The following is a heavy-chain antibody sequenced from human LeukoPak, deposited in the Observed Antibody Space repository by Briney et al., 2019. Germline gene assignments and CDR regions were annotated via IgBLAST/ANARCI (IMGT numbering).Heavy chain of an antibody. Sequence: GGSLRLSCAASGFTFSSYAMSWVRQAPGKGLEWVANIKHDGSEDYFVDSVKGRFTISRDNAENSLHLQMSSLRAEDTAVYYCARSANYGGHAFFDYWGQGILVIVSS. CDR3: ARSANYGGHAFFDY. CDR1: GFTFSSYA. V-gene: IGHV3-7*01. J-gene: IGHJ4*02. D-gene: IGHD4/OR15-4a*01. CDR2: IKHDGSED.